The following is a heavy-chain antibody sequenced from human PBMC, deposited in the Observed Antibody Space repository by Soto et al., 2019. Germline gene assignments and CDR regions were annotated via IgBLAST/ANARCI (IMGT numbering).Heavy chain of an antibody. Sequence: QLQLQESGSGLVKPSQTLSLTFAVSGGSISSGGYSWSWIRQPPGKGLEWIGYMYHSGSTYYNPSLKSRVTLSIDSCKNQFSLKLSSVTAADTAVYYCARVPDYWGQGILVTVSS. CDR1: GGSISSGGYS. CDR3: ARVPDY. CDR2: MYHSGST. J-gene: IGHJ4*02. D-gene: IGHD2-2*01. V-gene: IGHV4-30-2*01.